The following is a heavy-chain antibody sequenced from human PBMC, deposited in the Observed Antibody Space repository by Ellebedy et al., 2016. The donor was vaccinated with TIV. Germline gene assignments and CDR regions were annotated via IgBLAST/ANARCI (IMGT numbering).Heavy chain of an antibody. CDR1: GYSFTDYW. CDR2: IYPGDSDT. Sequence: GESLKISCKGSGYSFTDYWIGWVRHMPGKGLEWMGIIYPGDSDTRYSPSFQGQVTISVDKSISTAYLQWGGLKASDTAVYYCATSAFYSRWYYFDYWGQGTLVTVSS. V-gene: IGHV5-51*01. CDR3: ATSAFYSRWYYFDY. J-gene: IGHJ4*02. D-gene: IGHD6-13*01.